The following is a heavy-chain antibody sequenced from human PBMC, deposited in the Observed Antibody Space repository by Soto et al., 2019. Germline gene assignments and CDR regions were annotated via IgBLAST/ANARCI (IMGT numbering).Heavy chain of an antibody. Sequence: PGGSLRLSCVGSGFTFSTYSINWVRQAPGKGLEWVSSISSRSDIYYADSVKGRFTISRDNATNSVSLQMNSLRAEDTAVYYSAREYTAWPLAYGLDVWGQATTVTVSS. J-gene: IGHJ6*02. CDR1: GFTFSTYS. V-gene: IGHV3-21*01. D-gene: IGHD2-2*02. CDR3: AREYTAWPLAYGLDV. CDR2: ISSRSDI.